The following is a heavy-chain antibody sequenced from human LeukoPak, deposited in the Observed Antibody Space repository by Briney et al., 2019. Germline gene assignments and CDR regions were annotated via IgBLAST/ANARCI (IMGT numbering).Heavy chain of an antibody. D-gene: IGHD2-15*01. V-gene: IGHV1-8*01. CDR1: GYTFTSYD. CDR2: MNPNSGNT. Sequence: ASVKVSCKASGYTFTSYDINWVRQATGQGLEWMGWMNPNSGNTGYAQKFQGRVTMTRNTSISTAYMELSSLRSEDTAVYYCARTYCGGGSCYYYFDYWGQGALVTVSS. J-gene: IGHJ4*02. CDR3: ARTYCGGGSCYYYFDY.